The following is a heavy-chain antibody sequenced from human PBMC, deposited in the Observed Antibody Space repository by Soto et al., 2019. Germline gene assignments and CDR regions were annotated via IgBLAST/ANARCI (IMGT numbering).Heavy chain of an antibody. CDR3: AKDLYYYDSSGYLDY. CDR1: GFTFSSYG. D-gene: IGHD3-22*01. V-gene: IGHV3-30*18. Sequence: HPGGSLRLSCAASGFTFSSYGMHWVRQAPGKGLEWVAVISYDGSNKYYADSVKGRFTISRDNSKNTLYLQMNSLRAEDTAVYYCAKDLYYYDSSGYLDYWGQGTLVTVS. CDR2: ISYDGSNK. J-gene: IGHJ4*02.